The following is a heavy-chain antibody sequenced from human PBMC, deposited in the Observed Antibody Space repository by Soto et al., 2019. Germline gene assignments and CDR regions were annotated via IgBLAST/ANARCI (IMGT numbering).Heavy chain of an antibody. V-gene: IGHV3-53*01. CDR3: ARGLNDDS. J-gene: IGHJ4*02. CDR2: IHTVGST. Sequence: GGSLRLSCEVSGFSIGGNPMSWVRQAPGQGLEWVASIHTVGSTYYADSVQGRFTISRDNSKNTLFLQMNSLRVGDTAIYFCARGLNDDSWGQGXLVTVYS. CDR1: GFSIGGNP. D-gene: IGHD1-1*01.